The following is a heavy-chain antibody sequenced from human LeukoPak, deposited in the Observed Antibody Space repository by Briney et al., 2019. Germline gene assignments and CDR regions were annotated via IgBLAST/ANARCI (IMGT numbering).Heavy chain of an antibody. Sequence: PGGSLRLSCAASGFTVSSNYMSWVRQAPGKGLEWVSAISGSGGSTYYADSVKGRFTISRDNSKNTLYLQMDSLRAEDTAVYYCANERGYSSSWYRAGRVFDYWGQGTLVTVSS. CDR1: GFTVSSNY. V-gene: IGHV3-23*01. CDR3: ANERGYSSSWYRAGRVFDY. D-gene: IGHD6-13*01. J-gene: IGHJ4*02. CDR2: ISGSGGST.